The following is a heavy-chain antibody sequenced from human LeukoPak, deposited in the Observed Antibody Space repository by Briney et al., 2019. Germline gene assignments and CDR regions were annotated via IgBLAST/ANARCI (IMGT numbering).Heavy chain of an antibody. CDR3: ARWSTDFWSGYYMGYFDY. CDR1: GFTVSSNY. V-gene: IGHV3-66*02. J-gene: IGHJ4*02. Sequence: PGGSLRLSCAASGFTVSSNYMSWVRQAPGKGLEWVSVIYSGGSTYYADSVKGRFTISRDSSKNTLCLQMNSLRAEDTAVYYCARWSTDFWSGYYMGYFDYWGQGTLVTVSS. D-gene: IGHD3-3*01. CDR2: IYSGGST.